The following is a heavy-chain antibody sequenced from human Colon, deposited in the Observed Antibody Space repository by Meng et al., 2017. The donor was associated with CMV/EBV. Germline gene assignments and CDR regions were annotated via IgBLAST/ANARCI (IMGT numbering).Heavy chain of an antibody. V-gene: IGHV4-59*01. CDR1: GGSISSYY. J-gene: IGHJ5*02. CDR3: ARLDIVVVPAANYWFDP. Sequence: GSLRLSCTVSGGSISSYYWSWIRQPPGKGLEWIGYIYYSGSTNYNPSLNSRLTILVDTSKNQFSLKLSSVTAAYSAEYYCARLDIVVVPAANYWFDPWGQGTLVTVSS. CDR2: IYYSGST. D-gene: IGHD2-2*01.